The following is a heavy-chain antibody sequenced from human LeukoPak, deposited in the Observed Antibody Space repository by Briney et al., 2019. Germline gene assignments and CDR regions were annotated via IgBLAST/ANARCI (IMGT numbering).Heavy chain of an antibody. J-gene: IGHJ4*02. Sequence: GASVKVSCKASGYTFTGYYMHWVRQAPGQGLEWMGWINPNSGGTNYAQKFQGRVTMTRDTSISTAYMELSSLRFEDTAVYYCTRSVRNGHIDYWGQGTLVTVSS. D-gene: IGHD2-21*01. CDR3: TRSVRNGHIDY. CDR2: INPNSGGT. CDR1: GYTFTGYY. V-gene: IGHV1-2*02.